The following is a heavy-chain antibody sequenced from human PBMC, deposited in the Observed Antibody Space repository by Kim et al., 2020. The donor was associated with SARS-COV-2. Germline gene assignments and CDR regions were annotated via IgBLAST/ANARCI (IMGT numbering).Heavy chain of an antibody. Sequence: GGSLRLSCAASGFTFNSFAMRWVRQAPGKGLEWVAAICGEGSRTYYADSVKGRFTISRDNSKNTLYLQMNSLRAEDTAVYYCAKDVSRITIFCVGTPGGMDVWGQGTTVTVSS. D-gene: IGHD3-3*01. CDR1: GFTFNSFA. CDR2: ICGEGSRT. J-gene: IGHJ6*02. V-gene: IGHV3-23*01. CDR3: AKDVSRITIFCVGTPGGMDV.